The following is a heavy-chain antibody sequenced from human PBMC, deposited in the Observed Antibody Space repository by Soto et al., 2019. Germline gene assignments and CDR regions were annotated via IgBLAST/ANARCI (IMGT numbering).Heavy chain of an antibody. CDR2: IYTSGST. D-gene: IGHD2-2*01. Sequence: QVQLQESGPGLVKPSETLSLTCTVSGGSISSYYWSWIRQPAGKVLEWIGRIYTSGSTNYNPSLKRRVTMSVDASKNQFSLKLSSVTAADPAVYYCARDEGYCSSTSCYVDPCWYFDLWGLGTLVTVSS. CDR1: GGSISSYY. V-gene: IGHV4-4*07. J-gene: IGHJ2*01. CDR3: ARDEGYCSSTSCYVDPCWYFDL.